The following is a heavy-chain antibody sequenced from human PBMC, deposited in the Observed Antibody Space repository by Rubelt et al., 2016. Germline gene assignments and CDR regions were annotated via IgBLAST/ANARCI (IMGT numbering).Heavy chain of an antibody. J-gene: IGHJ6*02. Sequence: QVQLQQWGAGLLKPSETLSLTCAVYGGSFSGYYWSWIRQPPGKGLEWIGEINHSGSTNYNPSLKSRVTLSVDTSKNQFSLKLSSVTAADTAVDYCARGRMGFHYYYYGMDVWGQGTTVTVSS. CDR1: GGSFSGYY. CDR3: ARGRMGFHYYYYGMDV. D-gene: IGHD1-26*01. V-gene: IGHV4-34*01. CDR2: INHSGST.